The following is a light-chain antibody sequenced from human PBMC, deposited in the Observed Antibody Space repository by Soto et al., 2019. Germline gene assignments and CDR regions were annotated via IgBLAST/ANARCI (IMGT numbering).Light chain of an antibody. Sequence: EIVLTQFPATLSLSPGERAALSCRASLGVSRSLAWYQQKPGQAPRLLIYDASNRATGIPARFSGSGSGTDFTLAINSLEPEDFAVYYCQQRSSWPLTFGGGTKVEIK. J-gene: IGKJ4*01. CDR3: QQRSSWPLT. V-gene: IGKV3-11*01. CDR1: LGVSRS. CDR2: DAS.